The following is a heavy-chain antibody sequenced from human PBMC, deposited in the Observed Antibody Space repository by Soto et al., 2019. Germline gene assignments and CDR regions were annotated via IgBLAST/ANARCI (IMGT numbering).Heavy chain of an antibody. V-gene: IGHV1-3*01. CDR1: GYTFLDYA. Sequence: ASVKVSCKASGYTFLDYALHWVRQAPGQGLEWVGWMNPNTGNIKYSHKFEDRVSISRDTATSTAYMELRGLRSEDTAVYFCTREAVVAENWFDPWGEGTLVTVSS. J-gene: IGHJ5*02. CDR3: TREAVVAENWFDP. CDR2: MNPNTGNI. D-gene: IGHD3-22*01.